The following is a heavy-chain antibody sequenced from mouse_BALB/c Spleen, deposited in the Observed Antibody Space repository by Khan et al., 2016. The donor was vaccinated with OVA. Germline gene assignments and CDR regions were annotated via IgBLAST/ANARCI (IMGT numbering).Heavy chain of an antibody. CDR3: TRDRIDY. CDR2: IYPTSGYT. J-gene: IGHJ2*01. Sequence: VQLQQSGAERAKPGASVKMSCKASGYTFTTYWMHWVKQRPGQGLEWIGYIYPTSGYTDYNEKFKDRATLSADKSSSTAYMQLSSLTSEDSAVYYCTRDRIDYWGQGTTLTVSS. V-gene: IGHV1-7*01. CDR1: GYTFTTYW.